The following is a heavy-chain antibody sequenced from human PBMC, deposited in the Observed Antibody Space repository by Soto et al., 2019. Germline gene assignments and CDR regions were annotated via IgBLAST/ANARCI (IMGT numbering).Heavy chain of an antibody. CDR1: GLTFNRYW. CDR3: AREFCSGGNCYTYYFDP. CDR2: INTDGSNT. Sequence: HPGGSLRLSCAASGLTFNRYWMHWVRHAPGKGLVWVSHINTDGSNTNYADSVKGRFTISRDNAKSTLFLQMNSLRDEDTAVYYCAREFCSGGNCYTYYFDPWGQGITVTVYS. V-gene: IGHV3-74*01. J-gene: IGHJ5*02. D-gene: IGHD2-15*01.